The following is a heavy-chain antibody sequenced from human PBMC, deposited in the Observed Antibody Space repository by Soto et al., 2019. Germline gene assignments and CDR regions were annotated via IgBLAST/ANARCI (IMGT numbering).Heavy chain of an antibody. V-gene: IGHV3-49*04. CDR1: GFTFGDYA. CDR2: IRSKAYGGTP. Sequence: GGSLRLSCTASGFTFGDYALSWVRRAPGKGLEWVGSIRSKAYGGTPENAGFVKGIFIFSRFYSKIIAYLKINSLKTEDAAVYYCTRLPRHPLPPFDFGGRGTLVTVSS. J-gene: IGHJ4*02. CDR3: TRLPRHPLPPFDF.